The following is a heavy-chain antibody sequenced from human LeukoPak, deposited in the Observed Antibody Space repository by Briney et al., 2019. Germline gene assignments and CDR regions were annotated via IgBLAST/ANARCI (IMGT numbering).Heavy chain of an antibody. CDR2: INPNSGGT. CDR1: GYTFTGYY. CDR3: ARGLYSYGYEQDY. J-gene: IGHJ4*02. V-gene: IGHV1-2*02. D-gene: IGHD5-18*01. Sequence: ASVKVSCKASGYTFTGYYMHWVRQAPGQGLGWMGWINPNSGGTNYAQKFQGRVTMTRDTSISTAYMELSRLRSDDTAVYYCARGLYSYGYEQDYWGQGTLVTVSS.